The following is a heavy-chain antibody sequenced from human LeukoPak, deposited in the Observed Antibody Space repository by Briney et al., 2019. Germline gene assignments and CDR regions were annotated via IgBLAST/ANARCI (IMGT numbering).Heavy chain of an antibody. Sequence: SETLSLTCTVSGGSISSYYWSWIRQPAGKGLEWIGRIHTSGSTNYNPSLKSRVTMSVDTSKNQLSLKLSSVTAADTAVYYCARDWYYYGSGNIIFDYWGQGTLVTVSS. J-gene: IGHJ4*02. CDR3: ARDWYYYGSGNIIFDY. CDR2: IHTSGST. CDR1: GGSISSYY. D-gene: IGHD3-10*01. V-gene: IGHV4-4*07.